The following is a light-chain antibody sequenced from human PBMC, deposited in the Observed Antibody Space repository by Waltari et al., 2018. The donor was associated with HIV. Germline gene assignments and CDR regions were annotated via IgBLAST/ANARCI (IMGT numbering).Light chain of an antibody. V-gene: IGLV2-11*01. CDR1: NNDIGSYSF. CDR3: CSYAGTNIWV. Sequence: QSALTQPRSVSGSPGPSVTISCTGSNNDIGSYSFRSWYQPHPGEAPTCIMYDVDQRPSGVPDRFSGSRSGNTASLTISGLQTEDESDYYCCSYAGTNIWVFGTGTKVTV. J-gene: IGLJ1*01. CDR2: DVD.